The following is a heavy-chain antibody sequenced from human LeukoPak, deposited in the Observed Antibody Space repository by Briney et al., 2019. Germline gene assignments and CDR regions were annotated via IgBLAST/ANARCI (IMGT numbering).Heavy chain of an antibody. Sequence: PGGSLRLSCAASGFTFSSYWMHWVRQAPGKGLVWVSRINGDGSSTSYADSVKGRFTISRDNAKNTLYLQMNSLRAEDTAVYYCARDSADSNGLYWGQGTLVTVSS. CDR1: GFTFSSYW. D-gene: IGHD4-11*01. CDR2: INGDGSST. V-gene: IGHV3-74*01. CDR3: ARDSADSNGLY. J-gene: IGHJ4*02.